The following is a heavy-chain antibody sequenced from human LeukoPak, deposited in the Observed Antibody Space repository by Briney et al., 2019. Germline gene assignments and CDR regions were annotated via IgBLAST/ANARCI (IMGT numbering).Heavy chain of an antibody. CDR3: VRDMLPGGFDP. CDR1: GFTFSNYA. J-gene: IGHJ5*02. CDR2: ISDSGDKT. V-gene: IGHV3-23*01. D-gene: IGHD2-8*01. Sequence: GGSLRLSCAASGFTFSNYAMSWVRQAPGKGLECVSAISDSGDKTDYADSVRGRFTIYRDNSKDTLYLQMNSLGAEDTAVYYCVRDMLPGGFDPWGQGTLVTVSS.